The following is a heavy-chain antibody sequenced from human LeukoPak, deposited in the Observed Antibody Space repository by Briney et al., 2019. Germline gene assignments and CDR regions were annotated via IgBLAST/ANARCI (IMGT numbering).Heavy chain of an antibody. Sequence: PSQTLSLTCTVSGGSISSGDYYWSWIRQPPGKGLKWIGYIYYSGSTYYNPSLKSRVTISVDTSKNQFSLKLSSVTAADTAVYYCTRDPLVVVAATRYYYYGMDVWGKGTTVTVSS. J-gene: IGHJ6*04. D-gene: IGHD2-15*01. CDR2: IYYSGST. V-gene: IGHV4-30-4*01. CDR1: GGSISSGDYY. CDR3: TRDPLVVVAATRYYYYGMDV.